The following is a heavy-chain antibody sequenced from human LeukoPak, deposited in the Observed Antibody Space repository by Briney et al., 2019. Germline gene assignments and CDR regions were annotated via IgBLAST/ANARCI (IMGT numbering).Heavy chain of an antibody. Sequence: ASVKVSCKASGYTFTSYDINWVRQASGQGLEWMGWMNPNTGNTGYAQKFQGRVTITRNTSISTVYMELSSLRSEDTAVYYCARVRDYSYGFDSWGQGTLVSVSS. D-gene: IGHD5-18*01. CDR3: ARVRDYSYGFDS. CDR1: GYTFTSYD. CDR2: MNPNTGNT. V-gene: IGHV1-8*03. J-gene: IGHJ4*02.